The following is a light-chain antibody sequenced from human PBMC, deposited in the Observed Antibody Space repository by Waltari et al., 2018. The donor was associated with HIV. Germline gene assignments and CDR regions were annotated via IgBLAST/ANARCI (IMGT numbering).Light chain of an antibody. CDR3: VGWDSSLSAYV. Sequence: QSFLTQPPSASGTPGQTVTISCYGSSSNIENDNVYWYQQLPGMTPKLLIYKNFLRPSGVPDRFAASKSGTSASLTISGLRSADEADYCCVGWDSSLSAYVFGAGTKVAVL. V-gene: IGLV1-47*01. CDR2: KNF. CDR1: SSNIENDN. J-gene: IGLJ1*01.